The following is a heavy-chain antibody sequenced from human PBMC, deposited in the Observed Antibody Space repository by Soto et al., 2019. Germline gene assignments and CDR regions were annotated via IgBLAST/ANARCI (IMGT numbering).Heavy chain of an antibody. Sequence: PGESLKISCKGSGYSFTSYWISWVRQMPGKGLEWMGRIDPSDSYTNYSPSFQGHVTISADKSISAAYLQWSSRKASDTATYYCARHRIDIVVVPAAISAFDIWGQGTMVTVSS. D-gene: IGHD2-2*01. CDR3: ARHRIDIVVVPAAISAFDI. CDR1: GYSFTSYW. V-gene: IGHV5-10-1*01. J-gene: IGHJ3*02. CDR2: IDPSDSYT.